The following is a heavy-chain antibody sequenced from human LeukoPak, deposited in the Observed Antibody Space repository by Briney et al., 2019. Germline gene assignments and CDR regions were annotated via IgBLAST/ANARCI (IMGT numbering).Heavy chain of an antibody. J-gene: IGHJ4*02. CDR3: ARGPRRYSSSSWVDY. V-gene: IGHV4-34*01. D-gene: IGHD6-6*01. CDR2: INHSGST. Sequence: PSETLSLTCAVYGGSFSGYYWSWIRHPPGKGLEWIGEINHSGSTNYNPSLKSRVTISVDTSKNQFSLKLSSVTAADTAVYYCARGPRRYSSSSWVDYWGQGTLVTVSS. CDR1: GGSFSGYY.